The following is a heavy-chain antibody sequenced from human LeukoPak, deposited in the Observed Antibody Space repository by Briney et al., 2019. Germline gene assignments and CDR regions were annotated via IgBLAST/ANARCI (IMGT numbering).Heavy chain of an antibody. D-gene: IGHD6-13*01. CDR2: IYYSGST. Sequence: SETLSLTCTVSGVSINGYYWSWIRQPPGKGLEWIGYIYYSGSTNYNPSLKSRVTISVDTSKNQFSLNLSSVTAADTAVYYCARLHFAAAEEFDPWGQGTLVTVSS. CDR3: ARLHFAAAEEFDP. CDR1: GVSINGYY. J-gene: IGHJ5*02. V-gene: IGHV4-59*08.